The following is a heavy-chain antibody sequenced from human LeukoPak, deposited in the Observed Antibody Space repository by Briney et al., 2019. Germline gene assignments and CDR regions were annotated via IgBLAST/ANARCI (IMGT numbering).Heavy chain of an antibody. CDR3: ARDIPPDP. V-gene: IGHV3-48*01. Sequence: PGGSLRLSCAASGFSFSTYSMNWVRQAPGKGLEWISYISSSGSTIYYADSVKGRFTISRDNAKNSLFLQMNSLRAEDTAVYYCARDIPPDPWGQGTLVTVSS. J-gene: IGHJ5*02. D-gene: IGHD2-2*02. CDR1: GFSFSTYS. CDR2: ISSSGSTI.